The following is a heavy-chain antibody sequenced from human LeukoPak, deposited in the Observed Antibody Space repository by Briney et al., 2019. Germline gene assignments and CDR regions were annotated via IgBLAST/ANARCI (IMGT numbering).Heavy chain of an antibody. CDR3: ARHGPLYDIWSAQFYFGY. CDR2: IYFSGTT. Sequence: SETLSLTSTVSGDSISTYYGSWIRQPPGKRLEWIGYIYFSGTTNYNPSLKSRVTISVDTSKNQFSLRLSSVTAADTALYYCARHGPLYDIWSAQFYFGYWGQRTLFTVSS. D-gene: IGHD3-3*01. J-gene: IGHJ4*02. CDR1: GDSISTYY. V-gene: IGHV4-59*08.